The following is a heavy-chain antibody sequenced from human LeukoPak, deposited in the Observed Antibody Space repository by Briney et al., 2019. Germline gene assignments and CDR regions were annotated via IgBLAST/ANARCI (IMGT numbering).Heavy chain of an antibody. V-gene: IGHV3-72*01. Sequence: GGSLRLSWAASGFSFSDHYLDWVRQASGKGLEWVGRARDKAQGYTTEYAASVKGRFTVSRDESKNSFYLQMNSLKTEDTAVYYCVGYVGSHWHHWGQETLVIVAA. J-gene: IGHJ5*02. CDR3: VGYVGSHWHH. D-gene: IGHD1-26*01. CDR1: GFSFSDHY. CDR2: ARDKAQGYTT.